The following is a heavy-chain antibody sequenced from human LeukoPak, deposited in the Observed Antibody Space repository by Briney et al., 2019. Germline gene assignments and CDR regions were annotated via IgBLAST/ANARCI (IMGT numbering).Heavy chain of an antibody. J-gene: IGHJ4*02. Sequence: GGSLRLSCAASGFTFSTYSMNWVRQAPGKGLEWIPYISGSSGAKHYADSVKGRFTIFRDHAKSSLYLQMNSLRVEDTAIYYCAIILATLSYWGQGTLVTVSS. D-gene: IGHD5-12*01. V-gene: IGHV3-48*01. CDR1: GFTFSTYS. CDR2: ISGSSGAK. CDR3: AIILATLSY.